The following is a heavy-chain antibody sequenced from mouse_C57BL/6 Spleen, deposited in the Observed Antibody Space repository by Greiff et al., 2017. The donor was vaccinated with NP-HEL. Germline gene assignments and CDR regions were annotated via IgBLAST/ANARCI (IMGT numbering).Heavy chain of an antibody. Sequence: EVKLVESGPELVKPGASVKIPCKASGYTFTDYNMDWVKQSHGKSLEWIGDINPNNGGTIYNQKFKGKATLTVDKSSSTAYMELRSLTSEDTAVYYCATYDTEGYFDVWGTGTTVTVSS. V-gene: IGHV1-18*01. J-gene: IGHJ1*03. D-gene: IGHD2-3*01. CDR3: ATYDTEGYFDV. CDR1: GYTFTDYN. CDR2: INPNNGGT.